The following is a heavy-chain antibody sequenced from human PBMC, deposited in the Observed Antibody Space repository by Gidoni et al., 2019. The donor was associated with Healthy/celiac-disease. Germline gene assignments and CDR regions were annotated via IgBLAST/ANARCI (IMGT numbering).Heavy chain of an antibody. CDR2: INWNGGSR. V-gene: IGHV3-20*04. J-gene: IGHJ4*02. Sequence: EVQLVESGGGLVLPGGSLGLSWAYSGFTFGAYGVGWVRQSPGKGLEWVSGINWNGGSRCCEDYVKGGLTISRNNAKNSLYLQMNSLRAEDKALYYCARGFERESIVGATVFDYWGQGTLVTVSS. D-gene: IGHD1-26*01. CDR3: ARGFERESIVGATVFDY. CDR1: GFTFGAYG.